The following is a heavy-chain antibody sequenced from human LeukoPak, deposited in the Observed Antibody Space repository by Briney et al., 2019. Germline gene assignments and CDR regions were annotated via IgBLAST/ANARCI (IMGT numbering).Heavy chain of an antibody. Sequence: PGGPLRLSCAACGFTVSSNYMRGLRAAREERGEVVAVIFSGGSKHYADSVKGRFTISRDNSKNTLYLQMHSLRAENTAVYYCARGAGEGFGEFLVYWGQGTLVTVSS. CDR3: ARGAGEGFGEFLVY. CDR2: IFSGGSK. J-gene: IGHJ4*02. V-gene: IGHV3-53*01. D-gene: IGHD3-10*01. CDR1: GFTVSSNY.